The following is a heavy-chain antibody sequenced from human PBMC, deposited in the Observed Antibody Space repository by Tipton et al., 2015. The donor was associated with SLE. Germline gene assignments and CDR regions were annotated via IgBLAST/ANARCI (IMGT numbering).Heavy chain of an antibody. D-gene: IGHD3-10*01. V-gene: IGHV4-59*08. Sequence: TLSLTCTVSGGSISSYYWSWIRQPPGKGLEWIGYIYYSGSTNYNPSLKSRVTISVDTSKNQFSLKLSSVTAADTAVYYCARRADYGSGNWYFDLWGRGPLVTVSS. CDR3: ARRADYGSGNWYFDL. CDR2: IYYSGST. CDR1: GGSISSYY. J-gene: IGHJ2*01.